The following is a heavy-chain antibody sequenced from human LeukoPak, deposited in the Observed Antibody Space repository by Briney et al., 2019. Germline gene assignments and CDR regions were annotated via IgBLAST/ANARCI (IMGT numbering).Heavy chain of an antibody. CDR2: ISVHDGHT. CDR3: ARYGCNSLACYEDY. J-gene: IGHJ4*02. D-gene: IGHD2-15*01. V-gene: IGHV1-18*01. CDR1: GYTFLNYG. Sequence: ASVKVSCKTSGYTFLNYGITWERQAPGQGLEWMGWISVHDGHTNYAEKFQGRVTMTADTSTNTAYMELTSLTSDDTAVYYCARYGCNSLACYEDYWGQGTLVTVSS.